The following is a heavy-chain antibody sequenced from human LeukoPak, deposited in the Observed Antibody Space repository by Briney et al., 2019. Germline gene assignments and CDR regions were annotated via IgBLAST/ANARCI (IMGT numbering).Heavy chain of an antibody. V-gene: IGHV3-21*06. CDR3: ARALWELRSSAYFDH. J-gene: IGHJ4*02. CDR1: GFTFSTYI. D-gene: IGHD1-26*01. CDR2: ISGSSSYI. Sequence: GGSLRLSCAASGFTFSTYIMNWGRQAPGKGLEWVSSISGSSSYIYYADSMKGRFTISRDNAKSSLYLQMNSLRDEDTAIYFCARALWELRSSAYFDHWGQGTLVTVSS.